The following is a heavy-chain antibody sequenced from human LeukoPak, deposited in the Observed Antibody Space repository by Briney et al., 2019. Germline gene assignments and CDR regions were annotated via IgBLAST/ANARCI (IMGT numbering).Heavy chain of an antibody. D-gene: IGHD3-22*01. V-gene: IGHV3-30*18. J-gene: IGHJ4*02. CDR2: ISYDGSNK. CDR1: GFTFSSYG. Sequence: GGSLRLSCAASGFTFSSYGMHWVRQAPGKGLEWVAVISYDGSNKYYADSVKGRFTISRDNSKNTLYLQMNSLRAEDTAVYYCAKDHYYDSSAFDYWGQGTLVTVSS. CDR3: AKDHYYDSSAFDY.